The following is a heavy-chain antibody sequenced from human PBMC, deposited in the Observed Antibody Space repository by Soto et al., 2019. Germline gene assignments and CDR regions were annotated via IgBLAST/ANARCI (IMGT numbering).Heavy chain of an antibody. V-gene: IGHV4-30-4*01. J-gene: IGHJ5*02. CDR3: ASLYYDKWFGDHGGWFDP. CDR2: IYYSGST. CDR1: GGSISSGDYY. D-gene: IGHD3-10*01. Sequence: QVQLQESGPGLVKPSQTLSLTCTVSGGSISSGDYYWSWIRQPPGKGLEWIGYIYYSGSTYYNPXXKSRVTIAVDXXKXQXXLKLSSVTAADTAVYYCASLYYDKWFGDHGGWFDPWGQGTLVTVSS.